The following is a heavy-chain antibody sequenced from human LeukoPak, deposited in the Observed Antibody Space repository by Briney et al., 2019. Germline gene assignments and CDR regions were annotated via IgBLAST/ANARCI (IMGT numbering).Heavy chain of an antibody. CDR2: IDPSGGNT. Sequence: ASVKVSFKASGYTFTTYYMNWVRQAPGQGLEWMGIIDPSGGNTAYAQKFQGRVTMTRDMSTSTVYMELSSLRSEDTAVYYCARDLPYCTRASCFPDAFHIWGQGTMVTVSS. V-gene: IGHV1-46*01. D-gene: IGHD2-2*01. CDR3: ARDLPYCTRASCFPDAFHI. J-gene: IGHJ3*02. CDR1: GYTFTTYY.